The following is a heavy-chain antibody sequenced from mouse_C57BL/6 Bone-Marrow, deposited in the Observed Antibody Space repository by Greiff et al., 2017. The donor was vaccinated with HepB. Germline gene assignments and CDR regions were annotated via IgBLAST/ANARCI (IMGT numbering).Heavy chain of an antibody. V-gene: IGHV14-2*01. Sequence: EVKLQESGAELVKPGASVKLSCTASGFNIKDYYMHWVKQRTEQGLEWIGRIDPEDGETKYAPKFQGKATITADTSSNTAYLQLSSLTSEDTAVYYGASPGKDSAGLAYWGQGTRVTVSA. CDR3: ASPGKDSAGLAY. CDR2: IDPEDGET. CDR1: GFNIKDYY. J-gene: IGHJ3*01.